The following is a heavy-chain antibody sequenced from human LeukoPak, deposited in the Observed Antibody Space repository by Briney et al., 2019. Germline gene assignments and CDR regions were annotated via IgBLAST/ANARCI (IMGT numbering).Heavy chain of an antibody. CDR1: GFTVSSDS. J-gene: IGHJ4*02. V-gene: IGHV3-53*01. D-gene: IGHD5-24*01. CDR3: ARDRLGDGYIREFDS. CDR2: IYSGGST. Sequence: GGSLRLSCTVSGFTVSSDSMSWVRQAPGKGLEWVSFIYSGGSTHYSDSVKGRFTISRDNSKNTLYLQMNSLRAEDTAIYYCARDRLGDGYIREFDSWGQGTLVIVSS.